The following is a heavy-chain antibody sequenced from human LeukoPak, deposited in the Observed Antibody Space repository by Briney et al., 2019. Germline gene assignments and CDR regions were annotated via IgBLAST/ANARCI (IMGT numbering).Heavy chain of an antibody. CDR3: ARLNFYDSDLYYYYYGMDV. V-gene: IGHV1-8*01. D-gene: IGHD3-3*01. J-gene: IGHJ6*02. CDR1: GYTFTSYD. Sequence: GASVKVSCKASGYTFTSYDIHWVRQATGQGLEWMGWMNPNSGNTGYAQKFQGRVTMTRNTSISTAYMELSSLRSEDTAVYYCARLNFYDSDLYYYYYGMDVWGQGTTVTVSS. CDR2: MNPNSGNT.